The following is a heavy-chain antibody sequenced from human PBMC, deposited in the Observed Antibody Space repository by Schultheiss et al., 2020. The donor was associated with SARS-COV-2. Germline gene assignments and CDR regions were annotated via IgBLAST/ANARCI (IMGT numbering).Heavy chain of an antibody. D-gene: IGHD3-22*01. CDR2: LSAAGDNT. Sequence: GESLKISCATSGFTFSSHAMSWVRQAPGKGLEWVSTLSAAGDNTNYADSVKGRFSISRDTSKNTLYLEMNSVRAEDTAVYYCTSWTYYYDSSGYSDPFDYWGQGTLVTVSS. CDR1: GFTFSSHA. CDR3: TSWTYYYDSSGYSDPFDY. J-gene: IGHJ4*02. V-gene: IGHV3-23*01.